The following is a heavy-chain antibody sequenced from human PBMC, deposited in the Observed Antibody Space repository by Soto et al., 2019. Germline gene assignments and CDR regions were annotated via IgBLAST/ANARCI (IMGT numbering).Heavy chain of an antibody. Sequence: SETLSLTCAVYGGSFSGYYWSWIRQPPGKGLEWIGEINHSGSTNYNPSLKSRVTISVDTSKNQFSLKLSSVTAADTAVYYCAREYCSGGSCYFPSDAFDIWGQGTMVTVSS. CDR2: INHSGST. CDR1: GGSFSGYY. V-gene: IGHV4-34*01. D-gene: IGHD2-15*01. J-gene: IGHJ3*02. CDR3: AREYCSGGSCYFPSDAFDI.